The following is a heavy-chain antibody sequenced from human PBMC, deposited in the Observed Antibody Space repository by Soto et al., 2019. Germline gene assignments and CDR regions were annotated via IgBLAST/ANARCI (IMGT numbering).Heavy chain of an antibody. CDR3: AKDWTALGHYYYMDV. Sequence: EVQLLESGGGLVQPGGSLRLSCAASGFTFSSYAMTWVRQAPGKGLEWVSVISGSGGSTYYADSVKGRFTISRDSSKNTLYLQMNTLRAEDTAVYYCAKDWTALGHYYYMDVWGQGTPVTVSS. V-gene: IGHV3-23*01. CDR1: GFTFSSYA. D-gene: IGHD2-21*02. J-gene: IGHJ6*03. CDR2: ISGSGGST.